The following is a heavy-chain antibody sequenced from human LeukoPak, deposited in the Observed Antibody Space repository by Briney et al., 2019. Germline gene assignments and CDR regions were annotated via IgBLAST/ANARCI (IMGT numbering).Heavy chain of an antibody. CDR3: AKDPAGVVGCSSGYYQYFDY. D-gene: IGHD3-22*01. V-gene: IGHV3-23*01. J-gene: IGHJ4*02. Sequence: GGSLRLSCAASGFTFSSYAMSWVRQAPGKGLDWVSAISGSGGSTYYADSVKGRFTISRDNSKNTLYLQMNSLRAEGTAVYYCAKDPAGVVGCSSGYYQYFDYWGQGTLVSVSS. CDR2: ISGSGGST. CDR1: GFTFSSYA.